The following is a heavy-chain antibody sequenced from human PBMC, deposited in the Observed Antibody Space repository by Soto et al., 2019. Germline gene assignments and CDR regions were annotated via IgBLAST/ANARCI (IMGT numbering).Heavy chain of an antibody. Sequence: ASVKVSCKASGYTFTSYGISWVRQAPGQGLEWMGWISANNGNTNYAQKLQGRVTMTTEASTRTAYMELRSLRTDETPVYYYASDSTGCSGSYYYYYGMDVWGQGTTVTVSS. J-gene: IGHJ6*02. D-gene: IGHD2-15*01. CDR3: ASDSTGCSGSYYYYYGMDV. CDR2: ISANNGNT. V-gene: IGHV1-18*01. CDR1: GYTFTSYG.